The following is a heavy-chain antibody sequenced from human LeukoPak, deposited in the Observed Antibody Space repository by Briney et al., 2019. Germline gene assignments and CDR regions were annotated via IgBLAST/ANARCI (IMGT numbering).Heavy chain of an antibody. CDR3: KSGGAAPGRFDY. Sequence: GGSLRLSCAASGFTFTSYWMSWMRQAPGKGLQWVAYIKHDGSEQYYVDSVKGRFTISRDNAKNSLYLQMNSLGVEDTAVYYCKSGGAAPGRFDYWGQGVLVTVSS. CDR1: GFTFTSYW. J-gene: IGHJ4*02. V-gene: IGHV3-7*01. D-gene: IGHD6-13*01. CDR2: IKHDGSEQ.